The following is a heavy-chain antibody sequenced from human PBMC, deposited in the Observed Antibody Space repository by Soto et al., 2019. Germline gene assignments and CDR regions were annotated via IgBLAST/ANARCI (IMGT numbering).Heavy chain of an antibody. CDR3: VGGQYYFDY. D-gene: IGHD3-10*01. CDR1: GFPFTTYG. Sequence: QEQLVESGGGVVQPGRSPRLSCAASGFPFTTYGMHWVREGPGKGLEWVAVISYDGSNKYYADSVKGRFTISRDNSKNTLYLQMNSLRPEDTALYYCVGGQYYFDYRGQGTLVTVSS. V-gene: IGHV3-30*03. J-gene: IGHJ4*02. CDR2: ISYDGSNK.